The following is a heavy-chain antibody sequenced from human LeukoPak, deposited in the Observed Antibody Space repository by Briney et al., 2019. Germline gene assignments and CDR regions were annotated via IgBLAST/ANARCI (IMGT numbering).Heavy chain of an antibody. CDR1: GGAISFYY. CDR3: ARGGSIVGATPHDTFDI. D-gene: IGHD1-26*01. Sequence: PSETRSLTCTASGGAISFYYWSWIRHPPGKGMDWIAYMYYSGSTNYNPSLKSRFSISVDTSKNQFSLKLTSVTAADTAVYYCARGGSIVGATPHDTFDIWGQGTMVTVSS. J-gene: IGHJ3*02. CDR2: MYYSGST. V-gene: IGHV4-59*01.